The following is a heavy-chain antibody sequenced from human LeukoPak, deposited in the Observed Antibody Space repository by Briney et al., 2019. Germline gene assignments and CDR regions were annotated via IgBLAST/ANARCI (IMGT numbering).Heavy chain of an antibody. V-gene: IGHV4-59*12. J-gene: IGHJ4*02. CDR3: ARRGPLLRSYFDY. CDR2: IYYSGST. CDR1: GGSISSYY. Sequence: SETLSLTCTVSGGSISSYYWSWIRQPPGKGLEWIGYIYYSGSTNYNPSLKSRVTISVDTSKNQFSLKLSSVTAADTAVYYCARRGPLLRSYFDYWGQGTLVTVSS. D-gene: IGHD1-26*01.